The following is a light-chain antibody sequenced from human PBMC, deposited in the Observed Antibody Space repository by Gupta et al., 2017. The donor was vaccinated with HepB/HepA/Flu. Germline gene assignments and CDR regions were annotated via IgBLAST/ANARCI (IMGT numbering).Light chain of an antibody. CDR3: QVWDTSGDHPV. CDR1: DIGGKS. J-gene: IGLJ1*01. Sequence: ITCGGDDIGGKSVHWYQQKAGQAPMVVVHDDTDRHSGIPERFSGSNSGNTATLTITRVEAGDEADYYCQVWDTSGDHPVFGTGTKVTV. CDR2: DDT. V-gene: IGLV3-21*02.